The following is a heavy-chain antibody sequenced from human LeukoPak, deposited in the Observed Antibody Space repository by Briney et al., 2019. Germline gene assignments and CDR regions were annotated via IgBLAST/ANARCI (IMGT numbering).Heavy chain of an antibody. CDR1: GYTFTSYD. Sequence: ASVKVSCKASGYTFTSYDINWVRQATGQGLEWMGWMNPNSGDTGYAQKFQGRVTITRDTSISTAYMELSSLRSEDTAVYYCARGAQMGWFDPWGQGTLVTVSS. J-gene: IGHJ5*02. CDR3: ARGAQMGWFDP. CDR2: MNPNSGDT. V-gene: IGHV1-8*03. D-gene: IGHD1-26*01.